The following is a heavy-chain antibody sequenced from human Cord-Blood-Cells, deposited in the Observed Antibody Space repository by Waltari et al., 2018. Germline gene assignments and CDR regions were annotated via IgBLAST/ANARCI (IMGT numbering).Heavy chain of an antibody. D-gene: IGHD6-19*01. Sequence: QVQLVESGGGVVQPGRSLRLSCAASGFTFSSYALPWVRQAPGKGLEWVAVISYDRSNKYYADSVKGRFTISRDNSKNTLYLQMNSLRAEDTAVYYCASLAGDAYWYFDLWGRGTLVTVSS. J-gene: IGHJ2*01. CDR1: GFTFSSYA. CDR2: ISYDRSNK. V-gene: IGHV3-30-3*01. CDR3: ASLAGDAYWYFDL.